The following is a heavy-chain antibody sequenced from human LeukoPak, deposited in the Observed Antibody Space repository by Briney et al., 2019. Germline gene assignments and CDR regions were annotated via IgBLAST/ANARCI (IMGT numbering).Heavy chain of an antibody. D-gene: IGHD3-3*01. J-gene: IGHJ5*02. CDR3: AKEAEGYYDFWSGYNWFDP. V-gene: IGHV3-23*01. Sequence: SGGSLRLSCAASGFTFSSYAMSWVRQAPGKGLEWVSAISGSGGSTYYADSVKGRFTISRDNSKNTLYLQMNSLRAEDTAVYYCAKEAEGYYDFWSGYNWFDPWGQGTLVTVSS. CDR2: ISGSGGST. CDR1: GFTFSSYA.